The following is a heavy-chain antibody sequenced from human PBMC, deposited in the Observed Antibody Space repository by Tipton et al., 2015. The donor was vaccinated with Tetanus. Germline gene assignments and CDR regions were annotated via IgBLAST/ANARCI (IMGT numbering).Heavy chain of an antibody. CDR3: ASRGYSGRRQIEDY. CDR2: IYYSGST. Sequence: TLSLTCTVSGGSISSYYWSWIRQPPGKGLEWIGYIYYSGSTYFNPSLKSRLTMSFKMSKNQFSLKLTSVTAADTAVYYCASRGYSGRRQIEDYWGQGTLVTVSS. V-gene: IGHV4-59*03. J-gene: IGHJ4*02. D-gene: IGHD5-12*01. CDR1: GGSISSYY.